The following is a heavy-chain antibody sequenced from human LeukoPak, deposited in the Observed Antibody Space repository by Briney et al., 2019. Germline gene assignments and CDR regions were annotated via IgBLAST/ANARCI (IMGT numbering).Heavy chain of an antibody. J-gene: IGHJ2*01. CDR3: ARHPGKVTNDWYFDL. D-gene: IGHD4-23*01. V-gene: IGHV1-2*02. CDR1: GYTFTGYY. CDR2: INPNSGGT. Sequence: GASVKVSCKASGYTFTGYYMHWVRQAPGQGLEWMGWINPNSGGTNYAQKFQGRVTMTRDTSITTAYMELSRLSSADTAVYYCARHPGKVTNDWYFDLWGRGTLVTVSS.